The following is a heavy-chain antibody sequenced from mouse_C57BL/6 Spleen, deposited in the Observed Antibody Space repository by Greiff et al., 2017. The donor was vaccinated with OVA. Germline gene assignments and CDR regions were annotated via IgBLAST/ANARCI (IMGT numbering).Heavy chain of an antibody. Sequence: DVHLVESGGGLVKPGGSLKLSCAASGFTFSSYAMSWVRQTPEKRLAWVATISDGGSYTYYPDNVKGRFTISRDNAKNNLYLQMSHLKSEDTAMYYCARDGYDGGYAMDYWGQGTSVTVSS. V-gene: IGHV5-4*01. CDR2: ISDGGSYT. CDR1: GFTFSSYA. D-gene: IGHD2-2*01. CDR3: ARDGYDGGYAMDY. J-gene: IGHJ4*01.